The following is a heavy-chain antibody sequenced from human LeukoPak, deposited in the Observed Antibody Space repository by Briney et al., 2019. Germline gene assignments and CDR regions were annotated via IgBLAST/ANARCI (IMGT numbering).Heavy chain of an antibody. J-gene: IGHJ4*02. CDR1: GGSFSGYY. V-gene: IGHV4-34*01. Sequence: SETLSLTCAVYGGSFSGYYWSWIRQPPGKGLEWIGEINHSGSTNYNPSLKSRVTISVDTSKNQFSLKLSSVTAEDTAVYYCAKDRATMIVVGCFDYWGQGTLVTVSS. CDR2: INHSGST. D-gene: IGHD3-22*01. CDR3: AKDRATMIVVGCFDY.